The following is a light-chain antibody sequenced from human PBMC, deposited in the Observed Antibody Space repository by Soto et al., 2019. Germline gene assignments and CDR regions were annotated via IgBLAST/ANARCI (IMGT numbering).Light chain of an antibody. J-gene: IGLJ3*02. CDR3: QTWSTDIRV. CDR2: LNSDGSH. V-gene: IGLV4-69*01. Sequence: QTVVTQPPSASASLGASVKLTCTLSSGHNSYAIAWHQQQPEKGPRYLMKLNSDGSHSKGDVIPDRFSGSSSGAERYLTIASLQSEDEADYYCQTWSTDIRVFGGGTKVTVL. CDR1: SGHNSYA.